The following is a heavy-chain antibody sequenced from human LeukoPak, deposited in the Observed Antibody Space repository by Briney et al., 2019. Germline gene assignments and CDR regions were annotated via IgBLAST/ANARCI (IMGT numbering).Heavy chain of an antibody. CDR1: GGSISSSSYY. Sequence: PSETLSLTCTVSGGSISSSSYYWGWIRQPPGKGLEWIGRIYYSGSTYYNPSLKSRVTISVDTSKNQFSLKLSSVTAADTAVYYCARLSIAVAGNYYYYYGMDVWGQGTTVTVSS. V-gene: IGHV4-39*01. D-gene: IGHD6-19*01. CDR3: ARLSIAVAGNYYYYYGMDV. CDR2: IYYSGST. J-gene: IGHJ6*02.